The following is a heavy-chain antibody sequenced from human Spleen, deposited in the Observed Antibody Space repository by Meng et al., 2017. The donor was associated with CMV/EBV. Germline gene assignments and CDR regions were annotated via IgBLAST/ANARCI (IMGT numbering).Heavy chain of an antibody. Sequence: TWTVSGGSISSGGYYWSWIRQHPGKGLEWIGYIYYSGSTYYNPSLKSRVTISVDTSKNQFSLKLSSVTAADTAVYYCARTTWELNFDYWGQGTLVTVSS. V-gene: IGHV4-31*02. D-gene: IGHD1-26*01. CDR1: GGSISSGGYY. CDR3: ARTTWELNFDY. CDR2: IYYSGST. J-gene: IGHJ4*02.